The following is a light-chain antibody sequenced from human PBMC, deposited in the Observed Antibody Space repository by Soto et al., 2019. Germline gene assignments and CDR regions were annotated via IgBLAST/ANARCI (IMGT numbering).Light chain of an antibody. J-gene: IGKJ1*01. CDR1: QSILHRTDNKSS. CDR2: WAS. CDR3: HQYHFTPGT. Sequence: DIVMTQSPDSLPVSLGERATINCKSSQSILHRTDNKSSLAWYQQRAGQPPKLLLFWASTRQSGVPDRFSGTGSGTDFTRTISSLQAEDVALCFCHQYHFTPGTFGQGTKGDIK. V-gene: IGKV4-1*01.